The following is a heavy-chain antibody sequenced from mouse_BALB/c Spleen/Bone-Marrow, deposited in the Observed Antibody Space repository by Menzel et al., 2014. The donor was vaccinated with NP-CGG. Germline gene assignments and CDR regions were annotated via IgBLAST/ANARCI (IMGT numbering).Heavy chain of an antibody. V-gene: IGHV1S81*02. J-gene: IGHJ4*01. D-gene: IGHD2-1*01. Sequence: VQLQQSGAELVKPGASVKLSCKASGNTFTSHWMHWVKQRPGQGLEWIGEINPSNGRSNYNGKFKSKATLTVDKSSSTAYMRLSSLTSEDSAVYYCARRGNYGAMDYWGQGTSVTVSS. CDR1: GNTFTSHW. CDR2: INPSNGRS. CDR3: ARRGNYGAMDY.